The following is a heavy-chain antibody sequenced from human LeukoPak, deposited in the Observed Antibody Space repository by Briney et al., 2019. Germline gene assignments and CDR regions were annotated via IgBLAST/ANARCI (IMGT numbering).Heavy chain of an antibody. J-gene: IGHJ4*02. V-gene: IGHV3-23*01. D-gene: IGHD6-19*01. CDR1: GFTFSNYA. CDR2: ISGSAGNT. Sequence: PGGSLRLSCAASGFTFSNYAMNWVRQAPGKGLEWVSVISGSAGNTNYADSVKGRFTISRDNSQNTVYLQMNSLRAEDTALYYCAKSISSGWQPVDYWGQGTLVTVSS. CDR3: AKSISSGWQPVDY.